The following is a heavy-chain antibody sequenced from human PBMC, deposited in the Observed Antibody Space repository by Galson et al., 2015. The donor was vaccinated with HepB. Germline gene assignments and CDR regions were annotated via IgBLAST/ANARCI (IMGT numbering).Heavy chain of an antibody. Sequence: SLRLSCAASGFTFGSYSMNWVRQAPGKGLEWVSLISSSSSYIYYADSVKGRFTISRDNANNSLYLQMNSLRAEDTAVYYCARDLGFFDWLLVDAFDIWGQGTMVTFSS. CDR2: ISSSSSYI. J-gene: IGHJ3*02. V-gene: IGHV3-21*01. D-gene: IGHD3-9*01. CDR3: ARDLGFFDWLLVDAFDI. CDR1: GFTFGSYS.